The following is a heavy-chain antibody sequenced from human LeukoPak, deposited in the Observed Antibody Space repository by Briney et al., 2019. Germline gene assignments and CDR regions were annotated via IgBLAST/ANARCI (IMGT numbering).Heavy chain of an antibody. V-gene: IGHV4-30-4*07. CDR3: ARGYPIDKETDY. D-gene: IGHD3-9*01. Sequence: PSQALSLTCAVSGGSISSGGYSWSWIRQPPGKGLEWIGYIYYSGSTYYNPSLKSRVTISVDTSKNQFSLKLSSVTAADTAVYYCARGYPIDKETDYWGQGTLVTVSS. CDR1: GGSISSGGYS. CDR2: IYYSGST. J-gene: IGHJ4*02.